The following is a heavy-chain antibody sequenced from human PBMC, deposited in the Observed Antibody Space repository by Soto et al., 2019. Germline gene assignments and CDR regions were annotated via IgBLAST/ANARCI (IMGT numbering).Heavy chain of an antibody. CDR2: IYYSGST. Sequence: QVRLQESGPGLVRPSQTLSLTCTVSGDSLSSGGYYCSWIRQLPGKGLEWIGFIYYSGSTFYNPSLRRRVTMSADASKSQISLKLSSVTAADTAVYYCAKTKTPHVRNGMDVWGQGTTVTVSS. CDR1: GDSLSSGGYY. J-gene: IGHJ6*02. CDR3: AKTKTPHVRNGMDV. D-gene: IGHD2-8*01. V-gene: IGHV4-31*04.